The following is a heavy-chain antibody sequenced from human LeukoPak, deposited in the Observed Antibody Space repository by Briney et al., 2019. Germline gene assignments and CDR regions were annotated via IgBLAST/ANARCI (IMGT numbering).Heavy chain of an antibody. J-gene: IGHJ3*02. CDR3: AREGEYYYDSSGYLDAFDI. CDR1: GYTFTSYG. CDR2: ISAYNGNT. D-gene: IGHD3-22*01. Sequence: ASVKVSCKASGYTFTSYGISWVRQAPGQGLEWMGWISAYNGNTNYAQKLQGRVTMTRDTSISTAYMELSRLRSDDTAVYYCAREGEYYYDSSGYLDAFDIWGQGTMVTVSS. V-gene: IGHV1-18*01.